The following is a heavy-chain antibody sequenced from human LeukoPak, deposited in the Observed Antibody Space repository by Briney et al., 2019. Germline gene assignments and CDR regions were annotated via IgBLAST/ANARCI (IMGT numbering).Heavy chain of an antibody. J-gene: IGHJ4*02. Sequence: SVKVSCKASGGTFSSYAISWVRQAPGQGLEWMGGIIPIFGTANYAQKFQGRVTITADKSTSTAYMELSSLRSEDTAVYYCAQSDYYGSGSYYKNVYYFDYWGQGTLVTVSS. V-gene: IGHV1-69*06. CDR3: AQSDYYGSGSYYKNVYYFDY. CDR1: GGTFSSYA. CDR2: IIPIFGTA. D-gene: IGHD3-10*01.